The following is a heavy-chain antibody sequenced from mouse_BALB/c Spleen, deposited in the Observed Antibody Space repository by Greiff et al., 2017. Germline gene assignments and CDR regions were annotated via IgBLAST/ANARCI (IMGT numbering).Heavy chain of an antibody. CDR2: IRSKSNNYAT. CDR1: GFTFNTNA. Sequence: EVKLVETGGGLVQPKGSLKLSCAASGFTFNTNAMNWVRQAPGKGLEWVARIRSKSNNYATYYADSVKDRFTISRDDSQSMLYLQMNNLKTEDTAMYYCVRDYYAMDYWGQGTSVTVSS. CDR3: VRDYYAMDY. J-gene: IGHJ4*01. V-gene: IGHV10S3*01.